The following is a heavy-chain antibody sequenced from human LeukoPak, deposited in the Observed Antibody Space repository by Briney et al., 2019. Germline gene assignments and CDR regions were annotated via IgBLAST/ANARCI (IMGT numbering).Heavy chain of an antibody. J-gene: IGHJ4*02. V-gene: IGHV3-7*03. Sequence: GGSLRLACAASGFTFSSYWMSWVRQAPGKGLEWVDNIKQDGSEKYYVDSVKGRFTISRDNAKNSLYLQMNSLRAEDTAVYYCARGRGRIVGAYFDYWGQGTLVTVSS. CDR2: IKQDGSEK. CDR1: GFTFSSYW. CDR3: ARGRGRIVGAYFDY. D-gene: IGHD1-26*01.